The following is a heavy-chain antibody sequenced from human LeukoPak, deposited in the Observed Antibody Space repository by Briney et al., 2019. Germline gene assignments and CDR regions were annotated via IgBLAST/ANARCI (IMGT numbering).Heavy chain of an antibody. CDR3: ARRRDLYSGSYYPFDY. J-gene: IGHJ4*02. D-gene: IGHD1-26*01. CDR2: IYPGDSDT. V-gene: IGHV5-51*01. CDR1: GYSFTSYW. Sequence: GESLEISCKGSGYSFTSYWIGWVRQMPGKGLEWLGIIYPGDSDTRYSPSFQGQVTISADKSISTAYLQWSSLKASDTAMYYCARRRDLYSGSYYPFDYWGQGTLVTVSS.